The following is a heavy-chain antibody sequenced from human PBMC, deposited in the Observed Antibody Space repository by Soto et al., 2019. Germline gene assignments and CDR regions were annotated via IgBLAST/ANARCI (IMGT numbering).Heavy chain of an antibody. Sequence: EVQLLESGGGLVQPGGSLRLSCAASGFTFSSYAMSWVRQAPGKGLEWASAISGSGGSTYYADSVKGRFTISRDNSKNTLYLQMNSLRAEDTAVYYCAKGSGSSWYGFDYWGQGTLVTVSS. V-gene: IGHV3-23*01. D-gene: IGHD6-13*01. CDR3: AKGSGSSWYGFDY. CDR2: ISGSGGST. J-gene: IGHJ4*02. CDR1: GFTFSSYA.